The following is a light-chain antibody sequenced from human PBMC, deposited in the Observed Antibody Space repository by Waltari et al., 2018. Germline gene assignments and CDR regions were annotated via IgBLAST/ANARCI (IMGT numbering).Light chain of an antibody. Sequence: QSVLTQPPSVSAAPGQRVTLSCSGGSSNMGNNYVTWYRQFPGTAPKLLTYENSERPSGIPGRFSGSKSGTSATLDITGLQAGDEADYYCGTWDSSLSGAVFGGGTHLTVL. J-gene: IGLJ7*01. CDR1: SSNMGNNY. CDR3: GTWDSSLSGAV. V-gene: IGLV1-51*02. CDR2: ENS.